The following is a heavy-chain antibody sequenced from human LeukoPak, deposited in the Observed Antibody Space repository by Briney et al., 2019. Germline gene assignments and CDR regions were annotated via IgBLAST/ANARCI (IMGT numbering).Heavy chain of an antibody. J-gene: IGHJ5*02. V-gene: IGHV4-34*01. CDR2: INHSGST. CDR3: ARENVLRYFPFDP. Sequence: SETLSLTCTVYGGSFSGYYWSWIRQPPEKGLEWIGEINHSGSTNYNPSLKSRVTISVDTSKNQFSLKLSSVTAADTAVYYCARENVLRYFPFDPWGQGTLVTVSS. CDR1: GGSFSGYY. D-gene: IGHD3-9*01.